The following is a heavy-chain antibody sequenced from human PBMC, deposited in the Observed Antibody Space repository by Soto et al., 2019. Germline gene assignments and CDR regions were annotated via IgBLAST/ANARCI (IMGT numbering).Heavy chain of an antibody. V-gene: IGHV1-18*04. J-gene: IGHJ5*02. CDR1: GYTFTSYG. D-gene: IGHD2-2*01. CDR2: ISAYNGNT. Sequence: QVQLVQSGAEVKKPGASVKVSCKASGYTFTSYGISWVRQAPGQGLEWMGWISAYNGNTNYAQKLQGRVTMTTDTSTSTAYMELRSLRSDDTAVYYCARDRYCSSTSCYVWFDPWGQGTMVTVSS. CDR3: ARDRYCSSTSCYVWFDP.